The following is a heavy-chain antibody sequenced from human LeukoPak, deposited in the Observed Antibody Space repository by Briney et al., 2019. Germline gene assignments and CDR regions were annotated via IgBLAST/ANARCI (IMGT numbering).Heavy chain of an antibody. CDR2: IYYSGST. CDR1: GGSISSYY. Sequence: PSETLSLTCTVSGGSISSYYWSWIRQPPGKGLEWIGYIYYSGSTNYNPSLKSRVTISVDTSKNQFSLKLSSVTAADTAVYYCARVRNYDILTGYYGGEGWFDPWGQGTLVTVSS. J-gene: IGHJ5*02. D-gene: IGHD3-9*01. CDR3: ARVRNYDILTGYYGGEGWFDP. V-gene: IGHV4-59*01.